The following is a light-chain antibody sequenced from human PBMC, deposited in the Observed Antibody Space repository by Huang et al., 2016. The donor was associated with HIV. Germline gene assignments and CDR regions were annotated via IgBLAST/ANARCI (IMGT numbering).Light chain of an antibody. Sequence: EIVLTPSPGTLSLSPGGRATLSCRASQSVSSSSLAWYQQKPGQAPGLLLYGASSRASGIPDRFSGSGSGTDFTLTISRLEPGDFAVYYCQQYDSSPWTFGQGTKVEIK. CDR3: QQYDSSPWT. J-gene: IGKJ1*01. V-gene: IGKV3-20*01. CDR2: GAS. CDR1: QSVSSSS.